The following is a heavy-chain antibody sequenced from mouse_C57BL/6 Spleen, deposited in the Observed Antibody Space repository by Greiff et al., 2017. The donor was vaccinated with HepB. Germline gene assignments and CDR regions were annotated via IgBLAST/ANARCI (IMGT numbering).Heavy chain of an antibody. CDR1: GFSFNTYA. CDR3: VGHNYWSTMDY. CDR2: IRSKSNNYAT. V-gene: IGHV10-1*01. D-gene: IGHD1-1*01. Sequence: EVQRVESGGGLVQPKGSLKLSCAASGFSFNTYAMNWVRQAPGKGLEWVARIRSKSNNYATYYADSVKDRFTISRDDSESMLYLQMNNLKTEDTAMYYCVGHNYWSTMDYWGQGTSVTVSS. J-gene: IGHJ4*01.